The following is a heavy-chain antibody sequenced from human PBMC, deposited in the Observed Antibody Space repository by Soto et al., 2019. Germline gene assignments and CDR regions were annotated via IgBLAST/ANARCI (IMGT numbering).Heavy chain of an antibody. Sequence: QVQLVQSGPEVKKPGSSVKVSCKTSGDTFSTYTIGWVRQAPGQGLLWMGRIIPLLGIANYAQRFQGRVTITADKSTSTAYMELRSLTSEDTAVYFCASEKDQLPSFWGQGTLVTVSS. CDR3: ASEKDQLPSF. J-gene: IGHJ4*02. V-gene: IGHV1-69*02. CDR2: IIPLLGIA. D-gene: IGHD2-2*01. CDR1: GDTFSTYT.